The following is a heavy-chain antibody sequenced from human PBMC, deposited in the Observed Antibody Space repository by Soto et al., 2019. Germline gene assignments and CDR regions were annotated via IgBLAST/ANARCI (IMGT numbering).Heavy chain of an antibody. CDR1: GGSVSSGSFY. CDR2: IYYTGST. V-gene: IGHV4-61*01. CDR3: ARDGYGMDV. Sequence: SETLSLTCTVSGGSVSSGSFYWSWVRQPPGKGLEWIGNIYYTGSTNYKPSLKSRVTISVDTSKNQFSLKLNSVTAADTAVYYCARDGYGMDVWGQGTTVTVSS. J-gene: IGHJ6*02.